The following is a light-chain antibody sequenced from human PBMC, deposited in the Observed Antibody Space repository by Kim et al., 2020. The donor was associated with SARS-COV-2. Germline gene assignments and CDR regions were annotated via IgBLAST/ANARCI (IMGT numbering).Light chain of an antibody. CDR3: QQYNSAPFT. Sequence: SASVGDRVTITCRESHGISSSFAWYQQKPGKVPDLLLYTASILQSGVPSRFSGSGSVTVFTLTISSLQSEDVATYYCQQYNSAPFTFGQGTKLEIK. J-gene: IGKJ2*01. CDR2: TAS. V-gene: IGKV1-27*01. CDR1: HGISSS.